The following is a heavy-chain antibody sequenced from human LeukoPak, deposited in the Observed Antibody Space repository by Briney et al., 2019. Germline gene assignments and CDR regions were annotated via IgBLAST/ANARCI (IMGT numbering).Heavy chain of an antibody. CDR3: AKARLPYGGYGYPVDY. J-gene: IGHJ4*02. CDR2: ISYDGSNK. V-gene: IGHV3-30*18. D-gene: IGHD5-12*01. Sequence: PGGSLRLSCAASGFTFSSYGMHWVRQAPGKGLEWVAVISYDGSNKYYADSVKGRFTISRDNSKNTLYLQMNSLRAEDTAVYYCAKARLPYGGYGYPVDYWGQGTLVTVSS. CDR1: GFTFSSYG.